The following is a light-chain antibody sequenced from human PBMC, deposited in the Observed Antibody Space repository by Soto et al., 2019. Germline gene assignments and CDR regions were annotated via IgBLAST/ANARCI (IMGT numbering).Light chain of an antibody. J-gene: IGKJ1*01. Sequence: EIVLTQSPATLSLSPGDRVTLSCRASQAVNTRLAWYQHKPGQAPRLIIYLTSNRAAGIPARFSGSWSETDFTLTISDVEPEDVAVYYCHQRQSWPRTLGQGTKVDIK. CDR2: LTS. CDR1: QAVNTR. V-gene: IGKV3D-11*03. CDR3: HQRQSWPRT.